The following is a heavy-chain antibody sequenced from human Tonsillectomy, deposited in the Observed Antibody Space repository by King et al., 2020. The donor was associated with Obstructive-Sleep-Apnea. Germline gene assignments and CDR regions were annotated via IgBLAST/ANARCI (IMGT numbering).Heavy chain of an antibody. Sequence: QLVQSGGGLVQPGRSLRLSCTASGFTFDDYAMSWFRQAPGKGREWVGFIRSKPYGGTIEYAASVKGRFTISRDDSKSIVYLHMKSLKTEDTAVYYCTRDPGVVVITYDAFDIWGQGTMVTVSS. J-gene: IGHJ3*02. V-gene: IGHV3-49*03. CDR3: TRDPGVVVITYDAFDI. D-gene: IGHD3-22*01. CDR1: GFTFDDYA. CDR2: IRSKPYGGTI.